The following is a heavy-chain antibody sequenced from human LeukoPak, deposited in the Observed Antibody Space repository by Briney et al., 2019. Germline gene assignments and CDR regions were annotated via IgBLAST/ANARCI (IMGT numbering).Heavy chain of an antibody. CDR1: GGSFSGYY. CDR2: INHSGST. D-gene: IGHD3-22*01. J-gene: IGHJ4*02. CDR3: ARLSGRLYDSSGYYPDWVDY. V-gene: IGHV4-34*01. Sequence: TSETLSLTCAVYGGSFSGYYWSWIRQPPGKGLEWIGEINHSGSTNYNPSLKSRVTISVDTSKNQFSLKLSSVTAADTAVYYCARLSGRLYDSSGYYPDWVDYWGQGTLVTVSS.